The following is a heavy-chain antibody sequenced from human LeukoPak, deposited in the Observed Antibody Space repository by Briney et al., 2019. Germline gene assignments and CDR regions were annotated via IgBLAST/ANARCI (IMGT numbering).Heavy chain of an antibody. D-gene: IGHD1-1*01. CDR3: ARRWNDGRNYYIDV. CDR1: GGSFSNYY. V-gene: IGHV4-34*01. J-gene: IGHJ6*03. Sequence: SETLSLTCDLYGGSFSNYYWSWIRQPPGKGLEWIGEINDSGRTNYNPSLMSRVTVSLDTSKNQFSLRLTSVTATDTAVYYCARRWNDGRNYYIDVWGNGATVSVSS. CDR2: INDSGRT.